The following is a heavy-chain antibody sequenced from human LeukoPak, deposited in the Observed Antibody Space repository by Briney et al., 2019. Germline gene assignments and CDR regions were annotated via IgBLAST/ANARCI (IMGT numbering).Heavy chain of an antibody. J-gene: IGHJ4*02. V-gene: IGHV4-59*01. D-gene: IGHD4-23*01. CDR3: ARGGTVVNLSF. CDR1: GGSISSYY. Sequence: PSETLSLTCTVSGGSISSYYWSWIRQPPGKGLEWIGYIYYTGSTSYNASLKSRVTISIDTSKNQFSLNLNSVTAADTAVYYCARGGTVVNLSFWGQGTLVTVSS. CDR2: IYYTGST.